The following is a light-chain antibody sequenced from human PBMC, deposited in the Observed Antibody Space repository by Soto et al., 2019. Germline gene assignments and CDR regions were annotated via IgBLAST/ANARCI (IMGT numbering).Light chain of an antibody. CDR2: DVS. V-gene: IGLV2-14*03. J-gene: IGLJ3*02. Sequence: QSALTQPPSASGSPGQSVTISCTGTSSDIGGYNSVSWYQHHPGKAPRLMIFDVSKRPSGVSSRFSGSKSGNTASLTISGLQAEDEATYYCNSYRSSNNLEGVFGGGTKLTVL. CDR3: NSYRSSNNLEGV. CDR1: SSDIGGYNS.